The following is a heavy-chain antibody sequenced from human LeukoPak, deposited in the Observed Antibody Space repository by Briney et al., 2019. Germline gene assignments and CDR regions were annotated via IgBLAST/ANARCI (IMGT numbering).Heavy chain of an antibody. D-gene: IGHD3-22*01. CDR2: IDPSDSYT. J-gene: IGHJ6*02. V-gene: IGHV5-10-1*01. CDR3: ARRNYYDSSGYLYGMDV. CDR1: GYSFTSYW. Sequence: GESLKISCKGSGYSFTSYWISWVRQMPGKGLEWMGRIDPSDSYTNYSPSFQGHVTISADKSISTAYLQWSSLRASDTAMYYCARRNYYDSSGYLYGMDVWGQGTTVTVSS.